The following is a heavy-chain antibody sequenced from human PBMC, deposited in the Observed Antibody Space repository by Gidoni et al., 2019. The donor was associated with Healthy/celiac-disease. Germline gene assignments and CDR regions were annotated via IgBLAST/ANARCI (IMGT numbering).Heavy chain of an antibody. Sequence: EVQLVESGGGLVQPGGSLRLSCAASGFTFSSYSMNWVRQAPGTGLEWFSYISRSSSTIYYADSVKGRFTIPRDNAKNSLYLQMNSLRDEDTAVYYCARDGLGSSSWPNWFDPWGQGTLVTVSS. CDR2: ISRSSSTI. CDR1: GFTFSSYS. D-gene: IGHD6-13*01. V-gene: IGHV3-48*02. J-gene: IGHJ5*02. CDR3: ARDGLGSSSWPNWFDP.